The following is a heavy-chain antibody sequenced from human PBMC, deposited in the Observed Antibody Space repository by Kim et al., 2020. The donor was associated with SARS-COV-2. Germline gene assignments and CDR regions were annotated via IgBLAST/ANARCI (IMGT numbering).Heavy chain of an antibody. V-gene: IGHV1-3*01. CDR3: ARNWDY. CDR1: GYTFTDYA. CDR2: TDADNGNT. J-gene: IGHJ4*02. Sequence: ASVKVSCKASGYTFTDYAFHWVRQAPGQRLEWMGWTDADNGNTKYSQKFQGRVTITRDISTSTAYKEVSSLRYEDTAVYYCARNWDYWGQGTLVTVSS.